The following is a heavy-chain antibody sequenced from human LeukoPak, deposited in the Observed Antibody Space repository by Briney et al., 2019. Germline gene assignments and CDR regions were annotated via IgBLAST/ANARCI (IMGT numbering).Heavy chain of an antibody. D-gene: IGHD3-9*01. CDR2: ISAYNGNT. Sequence: ASVKVSCKASGYTFTSYGISWVRQAPGQGLEWMGWISAYNGNTNYAQKLQGRVTMTTDTSTSTAYMELRSLRSDDTAVYYCARDNVVLRYFDWLEMGMDVWGQGTTVTVSS. J-gene: IGHJ6*02. CDR3: ARDNVVLRYFDWLEMGMDV. V-gene: IGHV1-18*01. CDR1: GYTFTSYG.